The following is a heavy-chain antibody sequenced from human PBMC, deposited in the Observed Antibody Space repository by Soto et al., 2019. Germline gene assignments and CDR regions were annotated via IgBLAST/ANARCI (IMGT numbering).Heavy chain of an antibody. J-gene: IGHJ3*02. CDR2: ISPYNGNT. V-gene: IGHV1-18*04. CDR3: ARGIVGVGSAFDI. D-gene: IGHD1-26*01. CDR1: GYTFTGYY. Sequence: ASVKGSCKASGYTFTGYYMRWVRQAPGQGLEWMGWISPYNGNTNYAQKLQGRVTMTTDTSTSTAYMELRSLRSDDTAVYYCARGIVGVGSAFDIWGQGTMVTVSS.